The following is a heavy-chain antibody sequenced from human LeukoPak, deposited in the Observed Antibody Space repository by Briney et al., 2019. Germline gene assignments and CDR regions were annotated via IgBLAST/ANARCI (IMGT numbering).Heavy chain of an antibody. CDR1: GGTFSSYA. CDR2: IIPIFGTA. Sequence: SVKVSRKASGGTFSSYAISWVRQAPGQGLEWMGGIIPIFGTANYAQKFQGRVTITADESTSTAYMELSSLRSEDTAVYYCARAGSSIAARTDAFDIWGQGTMVTVSS. J-gene: IGHJ3*02. D-gene: IGHD6-6*01. V-gene: IGHV1-69*01. CDR3: ARAGSSIAARTDAFDI.